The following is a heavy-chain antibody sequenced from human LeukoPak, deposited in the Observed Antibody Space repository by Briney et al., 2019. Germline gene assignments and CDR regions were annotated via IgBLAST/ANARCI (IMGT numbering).Heavy chain of an antibody. V-gene: IGHV3-30*02. Sequence: GGSLRLSCAASGFIFSTSGMHWVRQAPGKGLEWVAVIWYDGTNKYYADSVKGQFTVSRDNSKNTLYLHMIGLRAEDTAVYYCAKNYYEKLRPDAFDFWGQGTVVTVSS. CDR3: AKNYYEKLRPDAFDF. J-gene: IGHJ3*01. D-gene: IGHD3-16*01. CDR1: GFIFSTSG. CDR2: IWYDGTNK.